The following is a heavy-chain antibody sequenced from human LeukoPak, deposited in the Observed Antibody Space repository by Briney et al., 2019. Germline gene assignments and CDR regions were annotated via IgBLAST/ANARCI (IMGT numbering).Heavy chain of an antibody. J-gene: IGHJ4*02. CDR2: IYYSAST. CDR1: GGSVSSGSYH. V-gene: IGHV4-61*01. Sequence: SETLSLTCTVSGGSVSSGSYHWSWIRQPPGKGLEYIGYIYYSASTNYNPSLKSRVTISVDTSKNQFSLNLTSVTAADTARYYCARGGGHGDYVDYWGRGTLVTVSS. CDR3: ARGGGHGDYVDY. D-gene: IGHD5-12*01.